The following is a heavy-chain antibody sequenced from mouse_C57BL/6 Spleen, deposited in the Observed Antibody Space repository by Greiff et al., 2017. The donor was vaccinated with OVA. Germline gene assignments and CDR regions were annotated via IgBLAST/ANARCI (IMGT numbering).Heavy chain of an antibody. V-gene: IGHV1-15*01. CDR2: IDPETGGT. CDR1: GYTFTDYE. CDR3: TRGWSNYGDY. Sequence: QVQLQQSGAELVRPGASVTLSCKASGYTFTDYEMHWVKQTPVHGLEWIGAIDPETGGTAYNQKFKGKAILTADKSSSTAYMELRSLTSEDSAVYYCTRGWSNYGDYWGQGTTLTVSS. D-gene: IGHD2-5*01. J-gene: IGHJ2*01.